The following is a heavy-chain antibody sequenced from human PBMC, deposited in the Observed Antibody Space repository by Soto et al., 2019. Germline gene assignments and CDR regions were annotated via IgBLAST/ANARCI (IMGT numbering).Heavy chain of an antibody. J-gene: IGHJ2*01. D-gene: IGHD3-3*01. V-gene: IGHV2-26*01. CDR2: IFSNDEK. CDR3: ARVTKHKVTIFGVPRPGYFDL. Sequence: QVTLKESGPVLVKPTETLTLTCTVSGFSLSNARMGVSWIRQPPGKALEWLAHIFSNDEKSYSTSLKSRLTISQDPPKSPVVLTMTNIDPVDTATYYCARVTKHKVTIFGVPRPGYFDLWGRGTLVTVSS. CDR1: GFSLSNARMG.